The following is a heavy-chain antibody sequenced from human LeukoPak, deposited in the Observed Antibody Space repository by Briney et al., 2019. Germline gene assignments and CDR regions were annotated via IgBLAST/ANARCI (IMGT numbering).Heavy chain of an antibody. V-gene: IGHV4-39*01. J-gene: IGHJ3*02. D-gene: IGHD6-19*01. Sequence: SETLSLTCSVSGGSISSSGYYWGWIRRPPGNGLEWIGSISYSGRTYYNPSLKSRVTISVDTSKNQFSLKLTSVTAADTAVYYCARHRFNSVWSTFDIWGQGTMVTVSS. CDR3: ARHRFNSVWSTFDI. CDR2: ISYSGRT. CDR1: GGSISSSGYY.